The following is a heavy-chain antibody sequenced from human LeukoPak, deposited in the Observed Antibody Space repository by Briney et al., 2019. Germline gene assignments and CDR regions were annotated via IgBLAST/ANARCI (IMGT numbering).Heavy chain of an antibody. V-gene: IGHV4-59*12. CDR1: GGSISSYY. Sequence: PSETLSLTCTVSGGSISSYYWSWIRQPPGKGLEWIGYIYYSGSTNYSPSLKSRVTISVDTSKNQFSLKLSSVTAADTAVYYCARDAFDCSGGSCLGLNWFDPWGQGTLVTVSS. CDR2: IYYSGST. D-gene: IGHD2-15*01. J-gene: IGHJ5*02. CDR3: ARDAFDCSGGSCLGLNWFDP.